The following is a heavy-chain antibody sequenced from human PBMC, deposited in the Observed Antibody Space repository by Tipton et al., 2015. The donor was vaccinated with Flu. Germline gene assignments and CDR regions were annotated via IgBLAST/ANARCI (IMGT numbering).Heavy chain of an antibody. Sequence: TLSLTCTVSGGSISSGGYYWSWVRQHPGKGLEWIGYIYYSGSTYYNPSLKSRVTISVDTSKNQFSLKVFSVTAADTAVYYCARRDFSNYVSEPKNWFDPWGQGTLVTVSS. CDR1: GGSISSGGYY. J-gene: IGHJ5*02. V-gene: IGHV4-31*03. CDR2: IYYSGST. D-gene: IGHD4-11*01. CDR3: ARRDFSNYVSEPKNWFDP.